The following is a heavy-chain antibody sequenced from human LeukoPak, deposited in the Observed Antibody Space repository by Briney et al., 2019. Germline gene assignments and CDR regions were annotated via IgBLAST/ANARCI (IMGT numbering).Heavy chain of an antibody. CDR3: ARDSMVRGAFYGMDV. CDR2: IYYSGST. CDR1: GGSVSSYY. D-gene: IGHD3-10*01. V-gene: IGHV4-59*02. J-gene: IGHJ6*02. Sequence: ASETLSLTCTVSGGSVSSYYWSWIRQPPGKGLEWIGYIYYSGSTNYNPSLKSRVTISVDTSKNQFSLKLSSVTAADTAVYYCARDSMVRGAFYGMDVWGQGTTVTVSS.